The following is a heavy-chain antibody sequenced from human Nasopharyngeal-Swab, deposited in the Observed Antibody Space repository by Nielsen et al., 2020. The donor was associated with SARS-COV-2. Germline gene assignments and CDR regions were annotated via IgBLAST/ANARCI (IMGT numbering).Heavy chain of an antibody. Sequence: SETLSLTCAVYGGSFSGYYWSWIRQPPGKGLEWIGEINHSGSTNYNPSLKSRVTISVDTSKNQFSLKLSSVTAADTAVHYCARVRYCSGGSCYRYYYYYGMDVWGQGTTVTVSS. CDR1: GGSFSGYY. D-gene: IGHD2-15*01. CDR3: ARVRYCSGGSCYRYYYYYGMDV. J-gene: IGHJ6*02. CDR2: INHSGST. V-gene: IGHV4-34*01.